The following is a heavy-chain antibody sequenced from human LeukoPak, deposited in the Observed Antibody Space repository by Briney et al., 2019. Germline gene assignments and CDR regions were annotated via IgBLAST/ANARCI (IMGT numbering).Heavy chain of an antibody. CDR3: ARAVSSASPASDI. CDR2: IGYDGSNN. J-gene: IGHJ3*02. V-gene: IGHV3-30*02. CDR1: GFTFRSYG. Sequence: PGGSLRLSCAASGFTFRSYGMHWVRQAPGKGLEWVAFIGYDGSNNDYADSVKGRFTISRDNSKNTLYLQMNSLRAEDTAVYYCARAVSSASPASDIWGQGTMVTVS. D-gene: IGHD6-19*01.